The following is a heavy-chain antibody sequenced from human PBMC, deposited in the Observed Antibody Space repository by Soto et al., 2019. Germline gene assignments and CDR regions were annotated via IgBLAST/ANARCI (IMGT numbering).Heavy chain of an antibody. CDR1: GYTLTELS. J-gene: IGHJ4*02. CDR2: FDPEDGET. Sequence: ASVKVSCKVSGYTLTELSMHRVRQAPGKGLEWMGGFDPEDGETIYAQKFQGRVTMTEDTSTDTAYKELSSLRSEDTAVYYCATTLAVAAPIDYWGQGTLVTVSS. V-gene: IGHV1-24*01. D-gene: IGHD6-19*01. CDR3: ATTLAVAAPIDY.